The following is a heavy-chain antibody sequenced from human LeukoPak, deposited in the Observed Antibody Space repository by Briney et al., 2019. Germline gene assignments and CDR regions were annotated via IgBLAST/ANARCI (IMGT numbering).Heavy chain of an antibody. CDR1: GGTFSSYA. D-gene: IGHD4-23*01. CDR3: ARDGDYGRNDAGRHWASFQH. V-gene: IGHV1-69*06. J-gene: IGHJ1*01. CDR2: IIPVFGTA. Sequence: AASVKVSCKASGGTFSSYAISWVRQAPRQGLEWVGGIIPVFGTANYAQKFQGRVTITVDNSKSKPYVELSSMRSGDTAVYYCARDGDYGRNDAGRHWASFQHWGQGTLVTVSS.